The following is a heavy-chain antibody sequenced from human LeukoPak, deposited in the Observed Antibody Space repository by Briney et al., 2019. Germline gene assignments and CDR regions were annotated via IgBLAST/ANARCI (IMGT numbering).Heavy chain of an antibody. D-gene: IGHD3-10*01. CDR1: GGTFSSYA. CDR3: ARSAGDDELFYYYYGMDV. CDR2: IIPIFGTA. Sequence: SVKVSCKASGGTFSSYAISWVRQAPGQGLEWMGGIIPIFGTANYAQKFQGRVTITADESTSTAYMELSSLRSGDTAVYYCARSAGDDELFYYYYGMDVWGQGTTVTVSS. V-gene: IGHV1-69*13. J-gene: IGHJ6*02.